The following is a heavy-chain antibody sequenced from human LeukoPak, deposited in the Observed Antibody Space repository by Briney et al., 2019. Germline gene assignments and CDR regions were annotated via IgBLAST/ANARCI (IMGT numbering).Heavy chain of an antibody. D-gene: IGHD3-22*01. CDR2: IFYSGPT. J-gene: IGHJ3*02. CDR1: GVSISGHS. V-gene: IGHV4-59*11. Sequence: ASETLSLTCTVSGVSISGHSWSWVRQPPGKGREGVGYIFYSGPTNYSPSLKTRVPISVHTSNTQFSLTLSSLTAAHTAVYDCARDYYDSRGHAFYIWGQGTMVTVSS. CDR3: ARDYYDSRGHAFYI.